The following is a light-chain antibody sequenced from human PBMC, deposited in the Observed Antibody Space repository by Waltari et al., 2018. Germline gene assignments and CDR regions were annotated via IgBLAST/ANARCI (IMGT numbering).Light chain of an antibody. CDR2: EVK. CDR3: SANIGRNNHVI. Sequence: QSALTHPPSASGSPGQSVTISCNGPHSDILTYNYVSWYQHHPGKAPKLMIYEVKRRPAGVPDRFSGSMSGNTASLTVSGLQAGDEADYYCSANIGRNNHVIFGGGTKLTVL. J-gene: IGLJ2*01. CDR1: HSDILTYNY. V-gene: IGLV2-8*01.